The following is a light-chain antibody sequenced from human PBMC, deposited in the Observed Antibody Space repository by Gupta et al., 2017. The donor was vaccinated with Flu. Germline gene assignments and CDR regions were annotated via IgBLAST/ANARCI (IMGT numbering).Light chain of an antibody. CDR3: CSYAGSHPVV. J-gene: IGLJ2*01. V-gene: IGLV2-11*03. CDR1: SSDVGGSNY. CDR2: DVT. Sequence: TSSDVGGSNYVSWYQQQPGKAPKLMIYDVTKWPSGVPDRFSGSKSGNTASLTISGLQAEDEAEYYCCSYAGSHPVVFGGGTKLTVL.